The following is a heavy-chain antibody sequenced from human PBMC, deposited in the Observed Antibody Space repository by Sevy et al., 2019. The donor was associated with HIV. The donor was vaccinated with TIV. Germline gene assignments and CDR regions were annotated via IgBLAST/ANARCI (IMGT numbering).Heavy chain of an antibody. CDR1: GLSFSDYG. J-gene: IGHJ4*02. V-gene: IGHV3-30*02. CDR2: IWYDGSDR. D-gene: IGHD6-13*01. Sequence: GGSLRLSCTASGLSFSDYGMHWVRQAPGKGLEWVAFIWYDGSDRYYAYSVKGRFTISRDNSKNILNLQMSSLRLEDTALYYCAKNTAAVGVGGFDYWGQGTLVTVSS. CDR3: AKNTAAVGVGGFDY.